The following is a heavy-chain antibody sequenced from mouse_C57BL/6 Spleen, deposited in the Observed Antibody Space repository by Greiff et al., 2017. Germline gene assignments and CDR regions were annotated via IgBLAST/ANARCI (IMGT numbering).Heavy chain of an antibody. D-gene: IGHD3-2*02. J-gene: IGHJ4*01. CDR3: SRPLRRRDLDY. V-gene: IGHV1-81*01. CDR2: IYPTSGNT. Sequence: VQLQQPGAELARPGASVKLSCKASGYTFTSYGISWVKQRTGQGLEWIGEIYPTSGNTYYNEKFKGKATLTVDKSSSTAYMELRSLTSEDSAVAFYSRPLRRRDLDYWGQGTSVTVSS. CDR1: GYTFTSYG.